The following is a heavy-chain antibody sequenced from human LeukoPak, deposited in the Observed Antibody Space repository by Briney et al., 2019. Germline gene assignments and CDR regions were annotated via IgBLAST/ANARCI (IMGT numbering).Heavy chain of an antibody. V-gene: IGHV3-30-3*01. CDR3: ANLGSSELRVPASQGN. J-gene: IGHJ4*02. CDR1: GFTFSSYA. CDR2: ISYDGSNK. D-gene: IGHD2-2*01. Sequence: PGGSLRLSCAASGFTFSSYAMHWVRQAPGKGLEWVAVISYDGSNKYYADSVKGRFTISRDNSKNTVFLQMNSLRVEDTAVYYCANLGSSELRVPASQGNWGQGTLVTVSS.